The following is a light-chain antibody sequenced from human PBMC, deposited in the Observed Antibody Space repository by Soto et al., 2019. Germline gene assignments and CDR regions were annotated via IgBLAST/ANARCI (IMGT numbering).Light chain of an antibody. CDR1: QDIGND. CDR2: TAS. CDR3: LQDYNYPRT. Sequence: IQMTQSPSSMSASVGDRVTITCRASQDIGNDLGWYQQKPGKAPRLLISTASTLESEVPARFSGSGSGTHFILTISSLQPEDFATYFCLQDYNYPRTFGHGTQVEI. J-gene: IGKJ1*01. V-gene: IGKV1-6*01.